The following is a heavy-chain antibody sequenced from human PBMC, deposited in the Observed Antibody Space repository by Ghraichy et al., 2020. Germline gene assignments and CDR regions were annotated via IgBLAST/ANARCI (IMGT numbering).Heavy chain of an antibody. CDR3: TRFNCYDSRGHYGDYYFDD. V-gene: IGHV3-15*01. CDR1: GFTFSNAW. J-gene: IGHJ4*02. CDR2: IKTTTDGGTT. Sequence: LSLTCAASGFTFSNAWMSRVRQAPGKGLEWVARIKTTTDGGTTDYAAPVKGRFTISRDDSKKTLYLQINSLKTEDTAVYYCTRFNCYDSRGHYGDYYFDDWGQGTLVTVSS. D-gene: IGHD3-22*01.